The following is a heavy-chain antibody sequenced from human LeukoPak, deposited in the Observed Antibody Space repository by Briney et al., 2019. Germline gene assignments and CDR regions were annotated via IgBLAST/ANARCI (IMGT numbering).Heavy chain of an antibody. CDR3: ATGDWAPNA. J-gene: IGHJ5*02. CDR1: GFTFTSSW. V-gene: IGHV3-7*01. CDR2: IKRDGSDK. D-gene: IGHD2-21*01. Sequence: GGSLRLSCAASGFTFTSSWISWVRHAPGKGLEWLANIKRDGSDKNYVDSVKGRFTISRDKAKNSLFLQMSSLRGEHTALYYCATGDWAPNAWGEGTLVTVYS.